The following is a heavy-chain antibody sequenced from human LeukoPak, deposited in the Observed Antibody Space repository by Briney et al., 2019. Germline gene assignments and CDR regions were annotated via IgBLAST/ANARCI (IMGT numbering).Heavy chain of an antibody. Sequence: SETLSLTCAVSAYSISSGYYWGWIRQPPGKGLEWIGSIYHSGSTYYNPSLKSRVTISVDTSKNQFSLKLSSVTAADRAVYYCARHRIAAAGTSWFDPGGQGTLVTVSS. CDR1: AYSISSGYY. D-gene: IGHD6-13*01. J-gene: IGHJ5*02. V-gene: IGHV4-38-2*01. CDR2: IYHSGST. CDR3: ARHRIAAAGTSWFDP.